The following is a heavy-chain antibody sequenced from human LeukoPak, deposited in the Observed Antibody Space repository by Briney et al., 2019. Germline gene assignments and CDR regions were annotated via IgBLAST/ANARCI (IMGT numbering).Heavy chain of an antibody. V-gene: IGHV3-30-3*01. J-gene: IGHJ4*02. CDR1: GFTFSSYA. Sequence: GGSLRLSCAASGFTFSSYAMHWVRQASGKGLEWVAVISYDGSNKYYADSVKGRFTISRDNSKNTLYLQMNSLRAEDTAVYYCARGSDVRFLEWLFSGYFDYWGQGTLVTVSS. D-gene: IGHD3-3*01. CDR3: ARGSDVRFLEWLFSGYFDY. CDR2: ISYDGSNK.